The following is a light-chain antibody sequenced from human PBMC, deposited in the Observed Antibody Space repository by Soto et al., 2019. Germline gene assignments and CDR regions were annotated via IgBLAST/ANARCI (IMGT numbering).Light chain of an antibody. Sequence: DIQMTQSPSTLSASVGDRVTITCRASQGINNWLAWYQQKPGKAPTLFIFKASTLESGVPSRFSGSGSATEFTLSISSLQPDDFATYFCQQYESFPWTFGQGTKVEIK. CDR1: QGINNW. CDR3: QQYESFPWT. V-gene: IGKV1-5*03. J-gene: IGKJ1*01. CDR2: KAS.